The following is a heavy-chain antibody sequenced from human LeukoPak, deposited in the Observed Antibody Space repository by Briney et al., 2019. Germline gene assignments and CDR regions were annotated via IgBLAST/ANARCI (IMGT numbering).Heavy chain of an antibody. CDR2: INHSGST. J-gene: IGHJ5*02. D-gene: IGHD3-9*01. CDR3: ARGLTGYYTGFDP. CDR1: GGSINSSSYY. V-gene: IGHV4-39*07. Sequence: SETLSLTCTVSGGSINSSSYYWGWIREPPGKGLEWIGEINHSGSTNYNPSLKSRVTISLDKSKNQFSLKLSSVTAADTAVYYCARGLTGYYTGFDPWGQGTLVTVSS.